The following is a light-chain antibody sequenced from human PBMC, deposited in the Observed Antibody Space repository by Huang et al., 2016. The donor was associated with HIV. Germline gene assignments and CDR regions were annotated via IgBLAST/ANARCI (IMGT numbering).Light chain of an antibody. CDR2: HSS. CDR3: QQYGSSPQT. J-gene: IGKJ1*01. Sequence: EIVLTQSPGTLSLSPGKRATLSCGASQSVNGGYLAWYQQKPGQAPRLLIYHSSTRAPGIPDRFSVSGSGTGFTLTISRLEPEDFAVYYCQQYGSSPQTFGQGTKVEIK. CDR1: QSVNGGY. V-gene: IGKV3-20*01.